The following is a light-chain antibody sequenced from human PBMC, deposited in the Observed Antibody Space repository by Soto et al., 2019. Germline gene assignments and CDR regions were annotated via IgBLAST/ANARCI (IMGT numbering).Light chain of an antibody. Sequence: QSALTQPPSVSGAPGQRVTISCTGSSSNIGAGYDLHWYQQLPGTAPKLLIYDNNNRPSGVPDRFSGSKSGTSASLAITGLQAEDEADYYCQSYDSSLSGVVFGGGTKLTVL. V-gene: IGLV1-40*01. CDR1: SSNIGAGYD. CDR3: QSYDSSLSGVV. CDR2: DNN. J-gene: IGLJ2*01.